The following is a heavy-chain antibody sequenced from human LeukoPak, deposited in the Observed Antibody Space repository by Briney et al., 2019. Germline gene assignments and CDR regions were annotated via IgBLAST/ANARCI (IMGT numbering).Heavy chain of an antibody. Sequence: SETPSLTPTLSLGSPSRGGYYWNLVRQHPRDCLEWIGYIYYSGSTYYNPSLKSRVTISVDTSKNQFSLKLSSVTAADTAVYYCARGTVRYYYMDVWGKGTTVTVSS. CDR3: ARGTVRYYYMDV. V-gene: IGHV4-31*03. D-gene: IGHD2-2*01. CDR1: LGSPSRGGYY. J-gene: IGHJ6*03. CDR2: IYYSGST.